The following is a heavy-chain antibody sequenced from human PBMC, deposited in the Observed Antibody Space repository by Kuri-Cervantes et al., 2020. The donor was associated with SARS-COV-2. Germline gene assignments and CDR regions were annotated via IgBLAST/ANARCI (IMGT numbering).Heavy chain of an antibody. J-gene: IGHJ3*02. CDR1: GGSISSYY. D-gene: IGHD6-13*01. Sequence: SETLSLTCTVSGGSISSYYWNWIRQPPGKGLEWIGYIYYSGNTNYNPSLKSRVTISVDTSKNQFSLKLSSVTAADTAVYYCARDPWGIAAALNAFDIWGQGTMVTVSS. CDR2: IYYSGNT. CDR3: ARDPWGIAAALNAFDI. V-gene: IGHV4-59*12.